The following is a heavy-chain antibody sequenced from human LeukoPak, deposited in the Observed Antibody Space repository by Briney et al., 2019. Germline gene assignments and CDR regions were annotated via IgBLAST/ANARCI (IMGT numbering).Heavy chain of an antibody. CDR1: GFTFSSYA. J-gene: IGHJ4*02. D-gene: IGHD1-14*01. CDR3: ARGDAGPLDY. Sequence: TGGSLRLSCAASGFTFSSYAMRWVRQAPGKGLEWVAVISYDGSNKYYADSVKGRFTISRDNSKNTLYLQMNSLRAEDTAVYYCARGDAGPLDYWGQGTLVTVSP. V-gene: IGHV3-30-3*01. CDR2: ISYDGSNK.